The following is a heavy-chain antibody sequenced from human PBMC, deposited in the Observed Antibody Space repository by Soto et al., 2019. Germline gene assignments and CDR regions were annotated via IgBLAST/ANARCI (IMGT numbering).Heavy chain of an antibody. CDR3: ARAFGYCSSTSCPHV. V-gene: IGHV1-8*01. CDR2: MNPNSGNT. D-gene: IGHD2-2*03. CDR1: GYTFTSYY. Sequence: ASAKVSCKASGYTFTSYYINSVPQATGQGLEWMGWMNPNSGNTGYAQKFQGRVTMTRNTSISTAYMELSSLRSEDTAVYYCARAFGYCSSTSCPHVWGKGTTVTVS. J-gene: IGHJ6*03.